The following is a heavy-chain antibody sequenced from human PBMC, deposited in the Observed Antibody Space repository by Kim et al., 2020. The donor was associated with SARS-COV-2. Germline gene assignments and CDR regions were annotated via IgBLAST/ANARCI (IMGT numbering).Heavy chain of an antibody. J-gene: IGHJ4*02. Sequence: GGSLRLSCAASGFTFSSYSMNWVRQAPGKGLEWVSYISSSSSTIYYADSVKGRFTISRDNAKNSLYLQMNSLRDEDTAVYYCARDGMGDGYNYGLDYWGQGALVTVYS. CDR1: GFTFSSYS. V-gene: IGHV3-48*02. D-gene: IGHD5-12*01. CDR3: ARDGMGDGYNYGLDY. CDR2: ISSSSSTI.